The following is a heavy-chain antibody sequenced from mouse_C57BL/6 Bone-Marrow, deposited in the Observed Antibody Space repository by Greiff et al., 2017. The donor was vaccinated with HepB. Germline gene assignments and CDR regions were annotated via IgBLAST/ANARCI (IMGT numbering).Heavy chain of an antibody. CDR1: GFTFSSYA. CDR2: ISSGGDYI. Sequence: DVQLVESGEGLVKPGGSLKLSCAASGFTFSSYAMSWVRQTPEKRLEWVAYISSGGDYIYYADTVKGRFTISRDNARNTLYLQMSSLKSEDTAMYYCTRGHYYGSTLFDYWGQGTTLTVSS. J-gene: IGHJ2*01. D-gene: IGHD1-1*01. V-gene: IGHV5-9-1*02. CDR3: TRGHYYGSTLFDY.